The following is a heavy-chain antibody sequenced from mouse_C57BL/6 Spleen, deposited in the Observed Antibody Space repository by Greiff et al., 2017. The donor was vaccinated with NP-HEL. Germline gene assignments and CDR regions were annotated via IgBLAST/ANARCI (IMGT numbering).Heavy chain of an antibody. CDR2: INPNNGGT. J-gene: IGHJ4*01. CDR1: GYTFTDYN. CDR3: ARRTYLYAMDY. V-gene: IGHV1-18*01. Sequence: EVKLMESGPELVKPGASVKIPCKASGYTFTDYNMDWVKQSHGKSLEWIGDINPNNGGTIYNQKFKGKATLTVDKSSSTAYMELRSLTSEDTAVYYCARRTYLYAMDYWGQGTSVTVSS. D-gene: IGHD5-1*01.